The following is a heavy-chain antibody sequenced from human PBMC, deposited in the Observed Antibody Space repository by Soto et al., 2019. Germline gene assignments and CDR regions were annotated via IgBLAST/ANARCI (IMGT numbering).Heavy chain of an antibody. CDR3: ARIGYSSSWYGGGYNWFDP. D-gene: IGHD6-13*01. V-gene: IGHV3-7*01. CDR2: IKQDGSEK. CDR1: GFTFSSYW. J-gene: IGHJ5*02. Sequence: EVQLVESGGGLVQPGGSLRLSCAASGFTFSSYWMSWVRQAPGKGLEWVANIKQDGSEKYYVDSVKGRLTISRDNAKNSLYLQMNSLRAEDTAVYYCARIGYSSSWYGGGYNWFDPWGQGTLVTVSS.